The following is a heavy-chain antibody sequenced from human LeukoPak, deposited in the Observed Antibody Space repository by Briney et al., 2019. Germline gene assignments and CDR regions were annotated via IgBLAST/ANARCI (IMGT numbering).Heavy chain of an antibody. Sequence: SETLSLTCAVSGCSISSGYYWGWIRQPPGKGLEWIGSIYHSGSTYYNPSLKSRVTISVDTSKNQFSLKLSSVTAADTAVYYCARQLAAAGTHDYWGQGTLVTVSS. CDR2: IYHSGST. CDR1: GCSISSGYY. V-gene: IGHV4-38-2*01. CDR3: ARQLAAAGTHDY. D-gene: IGHD6-13*01. J-gene: IGHJ4*02.